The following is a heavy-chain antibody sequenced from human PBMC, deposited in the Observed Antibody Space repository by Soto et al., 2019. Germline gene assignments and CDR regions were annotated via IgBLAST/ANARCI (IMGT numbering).Heavy chain of an antibody. CDR1: GFTVSSNY. D-gene: IGHD5-12*01. J-gene: IGHJ4*02. CDR2: IYSGGST. V-gene: IGHV3-66*01. Sequence: HPGGSLRLSCAASGFTVSSNYMSWVRKAPGKGLEWVSVIYSGGSTYYADSVKGRFTISRDNSKNTLYLQMNSLRAEDTAVYYCARAPPTNIVPNGFDYWGQGTLVTVSS. CDR3: ARAPPTNIVPNGFDY.